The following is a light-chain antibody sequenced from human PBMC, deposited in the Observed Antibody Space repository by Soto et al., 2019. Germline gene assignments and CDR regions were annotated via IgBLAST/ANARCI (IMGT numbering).Light chain of an antibody. J-gene: IGKJ1*01. Sequence: DIQMTQSPSSLSASVGDRVTITCRASRSISNYLNWYQQKSGKAPRLLIYAASSLQPGVPSRFSGTGTGREFTLTITSLQPEDSATYYCQQSYSVPRFGHGTRVDIK. CDR3: QQSYSVPR. CDR1: RSISNY. V-gene: IGKV1-39*01. CDR2: AAS.